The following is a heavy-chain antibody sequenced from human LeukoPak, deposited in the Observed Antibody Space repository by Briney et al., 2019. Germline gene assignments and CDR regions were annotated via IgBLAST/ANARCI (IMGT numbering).Heavy chain of an antibody. J-gene: IGHJ4*02. CDR2: IIPILGIA. V-gene: IGHV1-69*04. Sequence: SVKVSCKASGGTFSSYAISWVRQAPGQGLEWMGRIIPILGIANDAQKFQGRVTITADKSTSTAYMELSSLRSEDTAVYYCARGPGGRGYYLGYFDYWGQGTLVTVSS. D-gene: IGHD3-22*01. CDR3: ARGPGGRGYYLGYFDY. CDR1: GGTFSSYA.